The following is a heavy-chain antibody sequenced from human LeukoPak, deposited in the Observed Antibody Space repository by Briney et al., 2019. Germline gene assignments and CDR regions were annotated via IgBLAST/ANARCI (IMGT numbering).Heavy chain of an antibody. J-gene: IGHJ5*02. CDR2: INHSGST. CDR1: GGSISSYY. V-gene: IGHV4-34*01. CDR3: ATYYDILTGYS. Sequence: SETLSLTCTVSGGSISSYYWSWIRQPPGKGLEWIGEINHSGSTNYNPSLKSRVTISVDTSTNQFSLKLSSVTAADTAVYYCATYYDILTGYSWGQGTLVTVSS. D-gene: IGHD3-9*01.